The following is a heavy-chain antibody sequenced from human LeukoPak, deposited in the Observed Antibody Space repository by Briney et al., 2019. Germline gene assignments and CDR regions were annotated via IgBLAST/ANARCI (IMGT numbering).Heavy chain of an antibody. J-gene: IGHJ4*02. V-gene: IGHV3-30*04. D-gene: IGHD6-13*01. CDR2: ISYDGSNK. Sequence: GGSLRLSCTASGFTFGDYAMSWVRQAPGKGLEWVAVISYDGSNKYYADSVKGRFTISRDNSKNTLYLQMNSLRAEDTALYYCARDGSVSSSWYYWGQGTLVTVSS. CDR3: ARDGSVSSSWYY. CDR1: GFTFGDYA.